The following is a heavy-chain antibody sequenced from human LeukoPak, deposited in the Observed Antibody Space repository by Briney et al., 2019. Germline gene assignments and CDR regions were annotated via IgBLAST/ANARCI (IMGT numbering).Heavy chain of an antibody. CDR2: ISSSSSTI. CDR3: ARGVLEWLLSFDY. D-gene: IGHD3-3*01. Sequence: PGGSLRLSCAASGFTFSSYSMNWVRQAPGKGLEWVSYISSSSSTIYYGDSVKGRFTISRDNAKNSLYLQMNSLRAEDTAVYYCARGVLEWLLSFDYWGQGALVTVSS. J-gene: IGHJ4*02. CDR1: GFTFSSYS. V-gene: IGHV3-48*01.